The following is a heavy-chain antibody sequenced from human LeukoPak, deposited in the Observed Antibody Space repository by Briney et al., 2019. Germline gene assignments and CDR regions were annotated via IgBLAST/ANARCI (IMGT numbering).Heavy chain of an antibody. D-gene: IGHD3-3*01. CDR1: GFTFSSYA. Sequence: GGSLRLSCAASGFTFSSYAMSWVRQAPGKGLEWVSAISGSGGSTYYADSVKGRFTTSRDNSKNTLYLQMGSLRAEDMAVYYCARTERLYYDFWSGYLGGNGFDIWGQGTMVTVSS. J-gene: IGHJ3*02. CDR3: ARTERLYYDFWSGYLGGNGFDI. CDR2: ISGSGGST. V-gene: IGHV3-23*01.